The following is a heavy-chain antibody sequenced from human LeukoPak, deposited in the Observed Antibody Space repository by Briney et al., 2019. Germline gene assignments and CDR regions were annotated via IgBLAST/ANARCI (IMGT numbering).Heavy chain of an antibody. D-gene: IGHD5-18*01. CDR2: ISYDGSNK. CDR1: GFTFTNYG. V-gene: IGHV3-30*18. CDR3: AKDSHTAMVLRALDY. J-gene: IGHJ4*02. Sequence: QSGGSLRLSCAASGFTFTNYGMHWVRQAPGKGLEWVAVISYDGSNKYYADSVKGRFTISRDNSKNTLYLRMNSLESEDTALYYCAKDSHTAMVLRALDYWGRGTLVTVSS.